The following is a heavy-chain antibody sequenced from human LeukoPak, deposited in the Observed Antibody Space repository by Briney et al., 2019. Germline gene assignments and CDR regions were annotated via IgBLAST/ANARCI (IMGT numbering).Heavy chain of an antibody. CDR2: IRQDGGEI. V-gene: IGHV3-7*01. Sequence: GGSLRLSCTGSGFMFNAYWMSWVRKAPGMGLEWVGRIRQDGGEIFYVDSVRGRFTISRDNAKNSVYLQLNSLRAEDTAVYYCARADLEWYLDLWGRGTLVTVSS. CDR1: GFMFNAYW. CDR3: ARADLEWYLDL. J-gene: IGHJ2*01.